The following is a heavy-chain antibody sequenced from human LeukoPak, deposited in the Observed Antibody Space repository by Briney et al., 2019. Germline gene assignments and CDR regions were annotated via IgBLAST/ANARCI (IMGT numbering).Heavy chain of an antibody. V-gene: IGHV1-46*01. CDR1: GYTFTGYY. CDR2: INPSGGST. D-gene: IGHD1-26*01. CDR3: ARDTPGATPFDY. J-gene: IGHJ4*02. Sequence: ASVKVSCKASGYTFTGYYMHWVRQAPGQGLEWMGIINPSGGSTSYAQKFQGRVTMTRDTSTSTVYMELSSLRSEDTAVYYCARDTPGATPFDYWGQGTLVTVSS.